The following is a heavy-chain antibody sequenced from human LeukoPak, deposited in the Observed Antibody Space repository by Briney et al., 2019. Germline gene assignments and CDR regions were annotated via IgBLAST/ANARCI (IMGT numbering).Heavy chain of an antibody. CDR1: GFTFSDYW. Sequence: PGGSLRLSCAASGFTFSDYWMSWVRQAPGKGLEGVANIKQDGSEKYYVDSVKGRFTISRDNAKNSLYLQMNSLRAEDTAVYYCARGPRGYSYAWGYWGQGTLVTVSS. CDR2: IKQDGSEK. J-gene: IGHJ4*02. CDR3: ARGPRGYSYAWGY. V-gene: IGHV3-7*05. D-gene: IGHD5-18*01.